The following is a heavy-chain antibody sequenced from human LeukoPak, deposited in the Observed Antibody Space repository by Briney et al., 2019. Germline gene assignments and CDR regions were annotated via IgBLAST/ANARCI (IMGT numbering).Heavy chain of an antibody. CDR3: ARGADCSSTSCYAFDI. V-gene: IGHV4-34*01. CDR1: GGSFSGYY. D-gene: IGHD2-2*01. Sequence: SETLSLTCAVYGGSFSGYYWSWIRQPPGKGLEWIGEINHSGSTNYNPSLKSRVTISVDTSKNQFSLKLSSVTAADTAVYYCARGADCSSTSCYAFDIWGQGTTVTVSS. J-gene: IGHJ3*02. CDR2: INHSGST.